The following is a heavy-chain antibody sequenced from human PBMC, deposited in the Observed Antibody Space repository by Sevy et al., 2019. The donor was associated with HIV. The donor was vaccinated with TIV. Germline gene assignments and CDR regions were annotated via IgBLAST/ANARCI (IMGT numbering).Heavy chain of an antibody. CDR2: VFMDGTKE. CDR3: VRDHNDSSEYYLIGAYDV. CDR1: GFIFNSYA. J-gene: IGHJ3*01. V-gene: IGHV3-33*01. D-gene: IGHD3-22*01. Sequence: GGSLRLSCAASGFIFNSYAIHWVRQAPGKGLEWVAVVFMDGTKEFYAESVKGRFTISRDNSKKKVFRQMNSLRDEDTAVYYCVRDHNDSSEYYLIGAYDVWGQGTTVTVSS.